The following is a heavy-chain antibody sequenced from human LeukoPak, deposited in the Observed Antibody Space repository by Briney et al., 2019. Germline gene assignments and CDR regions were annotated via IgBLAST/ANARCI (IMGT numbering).Heavy chain of an antibody. J-gene: IGHJ6*03. Sequence: SEALSLTCIVSGGSISSYFWSWMRQPPGRRLAWIGYNFYSGNTNHNPSLQSRGTLSVDTAQNQFSLKLNSVTAADAAVYCCAREGEMATVTVGPTYYHYMDVWGKEPTVPVSS. V-gene: IGHV4-59*01. CDR2: NFYSGNT. D-gene: IGHD5-24*01. CDR1: GGSISSYF. CDR3: AREGEMATVTVGPTYYHYMDV.